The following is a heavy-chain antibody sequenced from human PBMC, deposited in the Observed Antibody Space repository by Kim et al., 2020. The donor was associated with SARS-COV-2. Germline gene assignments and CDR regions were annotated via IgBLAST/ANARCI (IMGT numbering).Heavy chain of an antibody. CDR1: GYTFTGYY. D-gene: IGHD6-19*01. CDR3: ARDRAAGGWYGYYYYYYGMDV. V-gene: IGHV1-2*02. J-gene: IGHJ6*02. Sequence: ASVKVSCKASGYTFTGYYMHWVRQAPGQGLEWMGWINPNSGGTNYAQKFQGRVTMTRDTSISTAYMELSRLRSDDTAVYYCARDRAAGGWYGYYYYYYGMDVWGQGTTVTVSS. CDR2: INPNSGGT.